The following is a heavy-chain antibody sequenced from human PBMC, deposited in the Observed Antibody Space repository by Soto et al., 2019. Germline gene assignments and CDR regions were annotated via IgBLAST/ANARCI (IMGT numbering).Heavy chain of an antibody. CDR2: ISYDGSNI. D-gene: IGHD3-22*01. J-gene: IGHJ4*02. Sequence: QVQLVESGGGVVQPGRSLRLSCAASGFTFSSYAMHWVRQAPGKGLEWVAVISYDGSNIYYADSVKGRFTISRDNSKNTLYLQMNSLRAEDTAVYYCARDVDSSGYYGALYWGQGTLVTVSS. CDR3: ARDVDSSGYYGALY. V-gene: IGHV3-30-3*01. CDR1: GFTFSSYA.